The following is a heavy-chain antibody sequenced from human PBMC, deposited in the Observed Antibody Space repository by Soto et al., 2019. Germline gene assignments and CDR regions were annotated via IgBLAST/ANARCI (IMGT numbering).Heavy chain of an antibody. D-gene: IGHD6-13*01. V-gene: IGHV3-30*18. CDR2: ISYDRSNK. Sequence: PGGSLRLSCAASGFTFSSYGMHWVRQAPGKGLEWVAVISYDRSNKYYADSVKGRFTISRDNSKNTLYLQMNSLRAEDTAVYYCAKGWGGSSWYGYYYYYGMDVWGQGTTVTVSS. CDR1: GFTFSSYG. J-gene: IGHJ6*02. CDR3: AKGWGGSSWYGYYYYYGMDV.